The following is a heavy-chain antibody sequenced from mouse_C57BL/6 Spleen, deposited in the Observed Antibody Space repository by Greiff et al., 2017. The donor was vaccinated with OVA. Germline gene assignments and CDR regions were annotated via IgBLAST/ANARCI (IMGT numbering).Heavy chain of an antibody. CDR3: ARGDGSSLYAMDY. CDR1: GYTFTSYG. CDR2: IYPRSGNT. V-gene: IGHV1-81*01. D-gene: IGHD1-1*01. J-gene: IGHJ4*01. Sequence: VKLQESGAELARPGASVKLSCKASGYTFTSYGISWVKQRTGQGLEWIGEIYPRSGNTYYNEKFKGKATLTADKSSSTAYMELRSLTSEDSAVYFCARGDGSSLYAMDYWGQGTSVTVSS.